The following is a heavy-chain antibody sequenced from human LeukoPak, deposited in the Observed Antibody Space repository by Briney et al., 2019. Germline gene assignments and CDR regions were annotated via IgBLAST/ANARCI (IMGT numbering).Heavy chain of an antibody. CDR2: VDPEDGET. CDR3: ATGGGATFDY. V-gene: IGHV1-69-2*01. Sequence: ASVKISCKVSGYTFTDYYMHWVQQAPGKGFEWMGLVDPEDGETIYAEKFQGRVTITADTSTDTAYMELSSLRSEDTAVYYCATGGGATFDYWGQGTLLTVSS. CDR1: GYTFTDYY. J-gene: IGHJ4*02. D-gene: IGHD1-26*01.